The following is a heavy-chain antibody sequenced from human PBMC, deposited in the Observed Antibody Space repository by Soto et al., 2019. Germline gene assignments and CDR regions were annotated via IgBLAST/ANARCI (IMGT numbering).Heavy chain of an antibody. J-gene: IGHJ6*03. Sequence: GGSLRLSCAASGFTFSSYDMHWVRQATGKGLEWVSAIGTAGDTYYPGSVKGRFTISRENAKNSLYLQMNSLRAGDTAVYYCARAVLEEKDIVVVPAAYYYYYYMDVWGKGTTVTVSS. V-gene: IGHV3-13*01. CDR2: IGTAGDT. CDR3: ARAVLEEKDIVVVPAAYYYYYYMDV. CDR1: GFTFSSYD. D-gene: IGHD2-2*01.